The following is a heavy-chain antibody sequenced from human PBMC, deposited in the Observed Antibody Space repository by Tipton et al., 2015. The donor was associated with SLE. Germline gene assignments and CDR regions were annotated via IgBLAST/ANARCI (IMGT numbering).Heavy chain of an antibody. CDR3: ARVVKGSSWYWFDP. CDR1: GGSFSGYY. D-gene: IGHD6-13*01. Sequence: TLSLTCAVYGGSFSGYYWNWIRQPPGKGLEWIGEINHSGSSNYNPSLKSRVTISVDTSKKQFSLKLSSVTAADTAVYYCARVVKGSSWYWFDPWGQGTLVTVSS. J-gene: IGHJ5*02. CDR2: INHSGSS. V-gene: IGHV4-34*01.